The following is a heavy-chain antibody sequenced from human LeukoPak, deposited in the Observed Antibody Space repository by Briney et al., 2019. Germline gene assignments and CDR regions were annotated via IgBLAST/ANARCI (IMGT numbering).Heavy chain of an antibody. V-gene: IGHV3-21*01. D-gene: IGHD2-15*01. CDR3: ARVDTPEFDY. J-gene: IGHJ4*02. Sequence: GGSLRLSCAASGFTFSSYSMNWVRQDPGKGLEWVSSISSSSSYIYYADSVKGRFTISRDNAKNSLYLQMNSLRAEDTAVYYCARVDTPEFDYWGQGTLVTVSS. CDR1: GFTFSSYS. CDR2: ISSSSSYI.